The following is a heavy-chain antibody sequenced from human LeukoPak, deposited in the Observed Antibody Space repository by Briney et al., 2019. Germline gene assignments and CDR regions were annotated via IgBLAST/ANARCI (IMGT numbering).Heavy chain of an antibody. V-gene: IGHV3-9*01. J-gene: IGHJ4*02. CDR1: GFTFDDYA. Sequence: TGGSLRLSCAASGFTFDDYAMHWVRQAPGKGLEWVSGISWSSGSIGYADSVKGRFTISKDNSKNTLYLQMNSLRAEDTAVYYCAREVFAGPFDYWGQGTLVTVSS. CDR3: AREVFAGPFDY. D-gene: IGHD6-13*01. CDR2: ISWSSGSI.